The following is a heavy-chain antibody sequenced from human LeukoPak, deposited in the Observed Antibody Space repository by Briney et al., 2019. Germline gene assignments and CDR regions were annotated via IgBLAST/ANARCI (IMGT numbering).Heavy chain of an antibody. CDR1: GFTFSHYS. J-gene: IGHJ4*02. CDR3: ARQRGSGCLDY. Sequence: GGSLRLSCAASGFTFSHYSMNWVRQAPGKGLEWVANIKQDGSETYYVDSVKGRFTISRDNAKNSLSLQMNSLRAEDTAVYYCARQRGSGCLDYWGQGTLVTVSS. D-gene: IGHD6-19*01. CDR2: IKQDGSET. V-gene: IGHV3-7*01.